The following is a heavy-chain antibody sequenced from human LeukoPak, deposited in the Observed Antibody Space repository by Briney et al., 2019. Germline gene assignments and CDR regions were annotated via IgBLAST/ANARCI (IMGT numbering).Heavy chain of an antibody. D-gene: IGHD2-15*01. CDR3: ARDRTYCSGGRCYDLFDI. CDR1: GFTFSTYW. CDR2: INQDGSEK. Sequence: GGSLRLSCAASGFTFSTYWLSWFAQAPGKGREWVANINQDGSEKYCVDSVKGRFTISRDNAKNSLYLQMNSLSAEDTAVYYCARDRTYCSGGRCYDLFDIWGQGTMVTVSS. V-gene: IGHV3-7*01. J-gene: IGHJ3*02.